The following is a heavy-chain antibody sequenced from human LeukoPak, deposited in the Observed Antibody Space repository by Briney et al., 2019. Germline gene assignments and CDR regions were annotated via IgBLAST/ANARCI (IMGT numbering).Heavy chain of an antibody. CDR3: AAFDYYYYYMDV. V-gene: IGHV1-3*01. Sequence: GASVKVSCKASGYDFTSYAMHWVRQAPGQRLEWMGWINAVNGNTKYSQKFQDRVTITRDTSTSTAYMELSSLRSEDTAVYYCAAFDYYYYYMDVWGKGTTVTVSS. CDR1: GYDFTSYA. CDR2: INAVNGNT. J-gene: IGHJ6*03. D-gene: IGHD3-3*02.